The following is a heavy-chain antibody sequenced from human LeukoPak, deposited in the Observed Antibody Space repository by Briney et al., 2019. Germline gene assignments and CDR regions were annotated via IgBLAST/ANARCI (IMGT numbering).Heavy chain of an antibody. J-gene: IGHJ4*02. D-gene: IGHD3-9*01. CDR2: ISAYNGNT. CDR1: GYTFTSYG. CDR3: ARGGVRYFDWLLPLRPLDY. V-gene: IGHV1-18*01. Sequence: AASVKVSCKASGYTFTSYGISWVRQAPGQGLEWMGWISAYNGNTSYAQKFQGRVTITADESTSTAYMELSSLRSEDTAVYYCARGGVRYFDWLLPLRPLDYWGQGTLVTVSS.